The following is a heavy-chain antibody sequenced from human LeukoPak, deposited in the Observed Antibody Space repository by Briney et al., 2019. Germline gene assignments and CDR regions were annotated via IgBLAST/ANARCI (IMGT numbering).Heavy chain of an antibody. CDR1: GYTFTSYA. CDR3: ARVDSGSYYFDY. Sequence: ASVEVSCKASGYTFTSYAMNWVRQAPGQGLEWMGWINPNSGGTNYAQKFQGRVTMTRDTSISTAYMELSRLRSDDTAVYYCARVDSGSYYFDYWGQGTLVTVS. D-gene: IGHD1-26*01. V-gene: IGHV1-2*02. CDR2: INPNSGGT. J-gene: IGHJ4*02.